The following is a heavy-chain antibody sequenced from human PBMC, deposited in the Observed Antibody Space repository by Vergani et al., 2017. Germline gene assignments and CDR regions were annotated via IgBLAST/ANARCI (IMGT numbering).Heavy chain of an antibody. Sequence: QVQLVQSGAEVKKPGASVKVSCNASGYTFTSYAMHWVRQAPGQRLEWMGWINAGNGNTKYSQKFQGRVTITRDTSASTAYMELSSLRSEDTAVYYCARVIAGDYSDAFDIWGQGTMVTVSS. CDR3: ARVIAGDYSDAFDI. CDR2: INAGNGNT. CDR1: GYTFTSYA. D-gene: IGHD7-27*01. V-gene: IGHV1-3*01. J-gene: IGHJ3*02.